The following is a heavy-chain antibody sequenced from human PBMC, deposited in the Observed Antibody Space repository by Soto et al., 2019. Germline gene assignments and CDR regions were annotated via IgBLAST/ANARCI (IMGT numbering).Heavy chain of an antibody. CDR1: GFTVSNNY. V-gene: IGHV3-66*01. CDR2: IYSGGAT. D-gene: IGHD1-1*01. Sequence: EVQLVESGGGLVQPGGSLRLSCAAYGFTVSNNYMRWVRQAPGKGLEWVSLIYSGGATYYADSVKGRFTISRGNSKNTLYLQMNSLRAEDTAVYYCARDGTYNWVGGQGILVTVSS. CDR3: ARDGTYNWV. J-gene: IGHJ4*02.